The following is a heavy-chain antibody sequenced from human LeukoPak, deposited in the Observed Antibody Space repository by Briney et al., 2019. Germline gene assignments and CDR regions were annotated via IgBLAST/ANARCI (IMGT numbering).Heavy chain of an antibody. Sequence: GGSLRLSCAASGFTFSSYSMNWVRQAPGKGLEWVSSISSSSYIYYADSVKGRFTISRGNAKNSLYLQMNSLRAEDTAVYYCARDSLVVVIGGGAFDIWGQGTMVTVSS. CDR3: ARDSLVVVIGGGAFDI. CDR1: GFTFSSYS. J-gene: IGHJ3*02. V-gene: IGHV3-21*01. D-gene: IGHD3-22*01. CDR2: ISSSSYI.